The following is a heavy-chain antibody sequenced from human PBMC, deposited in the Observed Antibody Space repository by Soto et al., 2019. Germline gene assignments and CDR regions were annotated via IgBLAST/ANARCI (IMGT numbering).Heavy chain of an antibody. D-gene: IGHD6-13*01. V-gene: IGHV3-30-3*01. J-gene: IGHJ4*02. CDR3: ARDRARYSSSWFAYYFDY. Sequence: PGGSLRLFCAASGFTFSSYAMHWVRQAPGKGLEWVAVISYDGSNKYYADSVKGRFTISRDNSKNTLYLQMNSLRAEDTAVYYCARDRARYSSSWFAYYFDYWGQGTLVTVSS. CDR1: GFTFSSYA. CDR2: ISYDGSNK.